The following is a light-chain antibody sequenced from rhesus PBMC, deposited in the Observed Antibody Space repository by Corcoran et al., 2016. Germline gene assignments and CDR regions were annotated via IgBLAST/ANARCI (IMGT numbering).Light chain of an antibody. CDR2: EVS. J-gene: IGLJ1*01. CDR3: SSYAGSSTYI. V-gene: IGLV2-23*01. Sequence: QAALTQPPSVSGSPGQSVTISCTGTSNDVGGYDYVSWYQKDPDTAPKLLIYEVSKRPSGVSDRFSGSKSSNTASLTISRLQAEDEADYYCSSYAGSSTYIFGTGTRLTVL. CDR1: SNDVGGYDY.